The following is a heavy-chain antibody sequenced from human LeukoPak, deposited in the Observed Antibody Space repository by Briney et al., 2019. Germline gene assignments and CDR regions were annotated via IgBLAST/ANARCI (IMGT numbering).Heavy chain of an antibody. Sequence: PGRSLRLSCAASGFTFSNYGIHWVRQAPGKGLEWVAVISYDGSNQYYADSLKGRFTISRDNSKNTLYLQMNSLRAEDTAIYYCAKHGSGDNFNYWGQGTLVTVSS. CDR3: AKHGSGDNFNY. CDR2: ISYDGSNQ. D-gene: IGHD3-10*01. J-gene: IGHJ4*02. V-gene: IGHV3-30*18. CDR1: GFTFSNYG.